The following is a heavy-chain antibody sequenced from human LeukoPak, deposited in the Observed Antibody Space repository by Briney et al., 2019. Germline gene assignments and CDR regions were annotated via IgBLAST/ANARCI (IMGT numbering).Heavy chain of an antibody. V-gene: IGHV3-7*01. CDR1: GFTFSSYS. D-gene: IGHD2-2*01. Sequence: GGSLRLSCAASGFTFSSYSMNWVRQAPGKGLEWVANIKQDGSEKYYVDSVKGRFTISRDNAKNSLYLQMNSLRAEDTAVYYCARVGRYCSSTSCAYTVDYWGQGTLVTVSS. J-gene: IGHJ4*02. CDR3: ARVGRYCSSTSCAYTVDY. CDR2: IKQDGSEK.